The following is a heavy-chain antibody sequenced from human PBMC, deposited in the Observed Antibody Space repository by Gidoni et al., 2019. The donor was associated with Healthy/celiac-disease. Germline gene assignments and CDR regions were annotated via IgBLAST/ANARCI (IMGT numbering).Heavy chain of an antibody. Sequence: EVQLVESGGGLVQPGGSLKLSCAASGFTFSGSAMHWFRQASGKGLEWVGRIRSKANSYATAYAASVKGRFTISRDDSKNTAYLQMNSLKTEDTAVYYCTIYGSGKSSYYYYYYGMDVWGQGTTVTVSS. J-gene: IGHJ6*02. CDR2: IRSKANSYAT. CDR1: GFTFSGSA. D-gene: IGHD3-10*01. CDR3: TIYGSGKSSYYYYYYGMDV. V-gene: IGHV3-73*02.